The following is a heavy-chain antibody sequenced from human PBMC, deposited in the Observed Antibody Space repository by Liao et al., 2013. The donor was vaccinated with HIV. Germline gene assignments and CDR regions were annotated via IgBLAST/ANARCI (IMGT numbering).Heavy chain of an antibody. CDR3: ARGDGYYDFWSGYYRHDAFDI. J-gene: IGHJ3*02. D-gene: IGHD3-3*01. V-gene: IGHV4-39*07. Sequence: QLQLQESGPGLVKPSETLSLTCTVSGGSISSSSYYWGWIRQPPGKGLEWIGSIYYSGSTYYNPSLKSRVTISVDTSKNQFSLKLSSVTAADTAVYYCARGDGYYDFWSGYYRHDAFDIWGQGQWSPSLQ. CDR2: IYYSGST. CDR1: GGSISSSSYY.